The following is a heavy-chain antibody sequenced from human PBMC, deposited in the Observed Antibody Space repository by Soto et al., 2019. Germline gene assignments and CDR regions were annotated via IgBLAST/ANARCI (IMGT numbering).Heavy chain of an antibody. D-gene: IGHD3-16*01. V-gene: IGHV3-53*04. CDR3: ATSRGGTVEYYYYYMDV. CDR1: GFTVSSNY. CDR2: IYSGGST. Sequence: PGGSLRLSCAASGFTVSSNYMSWVRQAPGKGLEWVSVIYSGGSTYYADSVKGRFTISRHNSKNTLYFQMNSLRAEDTAVYYCATSRGGTVEYYYYYMDVWGKGTTVTVSS. J-gene: IGHJ6*03.